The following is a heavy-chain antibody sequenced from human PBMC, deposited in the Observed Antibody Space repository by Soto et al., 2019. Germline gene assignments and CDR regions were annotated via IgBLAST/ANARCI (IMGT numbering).Heavy chain of an antibody. CDR2: IYYSGST. CDR1: GGSISSGDYY. Sequence: SETLSLTCTVSGGSISSGDYYWSWLRQPPGKGLEWIGYIYYSGSTYYNPSLKSRVTISVDTSKNQFSLKLSSVTAADTAVYYCARDTYGSGSQGPLHYYGMDVWGQGTTVTVSS. V-gene: IGHV4-30-4*01. CDR3: ARDTYGSGSQGPLHYYGMDV. J-gene: IGHJ6*02. D-gene: IGHD3-10*01.